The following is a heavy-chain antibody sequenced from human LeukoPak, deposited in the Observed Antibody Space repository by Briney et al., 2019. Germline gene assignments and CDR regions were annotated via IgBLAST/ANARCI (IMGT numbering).Heavy chain of an antibody. CDR2: ISGSGVST. J-gene: IGHJ4*02. CDR1: GFTFTSYG. D-gene: IGHD4-23*01. V-gene: IGHV3-23*01. CDR3: AKNIGGFDY. Sequence: GGSLRLSCAASGFTFTSYGIHWVRQAPGKGLEWVSAISGSGVSTYYADSVKGRFTISRDNSKNTLYLQMNSLRAEDTAVYYRAKNIGGFDYWGQGTLVTVSS.